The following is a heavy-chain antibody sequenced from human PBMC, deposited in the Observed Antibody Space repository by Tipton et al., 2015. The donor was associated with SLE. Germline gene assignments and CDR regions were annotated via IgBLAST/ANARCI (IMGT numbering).Heavy chain of an antibody. CDR1: GGSISSYY. Sequence: TLSLTCTVSGGSISSYYWSWIRQPPGKGLEWIGYIYYSGSTNYNPSLKSRVTISVDRSKNQFSLKLSSVTAADTAVYYCARTLPYYDSSGGFDPWGQGTLVTVSS. CDR3: ARTLPYYDSSGGFDP. D-gene: IGHD3-22*01. J-gene: IGHJ5*02. V-gene: IGHV4-59*12. CDR2: IYYSGST.